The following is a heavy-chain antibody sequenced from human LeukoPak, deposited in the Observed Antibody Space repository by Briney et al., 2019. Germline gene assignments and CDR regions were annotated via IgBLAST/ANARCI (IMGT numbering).Heavy chain of an antibody. V-gene: IGHV3-74*01. CDR1: GFTFRSYW. J-gene: IGHJ4*02. Sequence: PGGSLRLSCAASGFTFRSYWMHWARQAPGKGLVWVSRINSDGSSTSYADSVKGRFTISRDNAKNTLYLQMNSLRAEDTAVYFCARESPYCSSSSCYRPAASWGQGTLPTVSS. CDR3: ARESPYCSSSSCYRPAAS. CDR2: INSDGSST. D-gene: IGHD2-2*01.